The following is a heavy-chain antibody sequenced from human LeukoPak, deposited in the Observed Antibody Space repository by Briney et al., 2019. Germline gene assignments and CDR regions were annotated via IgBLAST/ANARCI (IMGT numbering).Heavy chain of an antibody. CDR3: ARGTTLTTIGDH. CDR1: GGSISSYY. J-gene: IGHJ4*02. Sequence: SETLSLTCTVSGGSISSYYWNWIRQPPGKGLEWIGYIYYSGNTNYNPSLKSRVTISLDTSKNQFSLKLNSVTAADTAMYYCARGTTLTTIGDHWGQGTLVTVSS. V-gene: IGHV4-59*01. CDR2: IYYSGNT. D-gene: IGHD4-17*01.